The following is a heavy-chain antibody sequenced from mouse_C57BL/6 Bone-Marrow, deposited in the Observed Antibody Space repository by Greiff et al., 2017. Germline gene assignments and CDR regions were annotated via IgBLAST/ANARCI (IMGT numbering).Heavy chain of an antibody. CDR3: ARIDLADYSEAWFAD. V-gene: IGHV8-8*01. Sequence: QVTLKVSGPGILQPSQTLSLSCSFSGFSLSTFGMGVGWIRPPSGMGLEWLAHLWWDDAKYYNPALKSWLPISKDTSTNQVFLMIAHAATADTATYYGARIDLADYSEAWFADWGQGTLVTVSA. CDR1: GFSLSTFGMG. J-gene: IGHJ3*01. D-gene: IGHD2-12*01. CDR2: LWWDDAK.